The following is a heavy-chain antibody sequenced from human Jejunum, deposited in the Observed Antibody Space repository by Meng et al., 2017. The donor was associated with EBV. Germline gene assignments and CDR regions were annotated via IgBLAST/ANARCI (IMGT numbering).Heavy chain of an antibody. CDR1: GYTFIDYH. D-gene: IGHD5-12*01. CDR2: LNPNNGAT. J-gene: IGHJ4*02. CDR3: VGEIVAPCSFDQ. Sequence: QVQLVQSGAEVKKPGDSVKLSCKTSGYTFIDYHVHWVRQSPGQGLEWMGILNPNNGATSYAQRIRGRVTMTRDTSTSTVYMELSSLRSEDTALYYCVGEIVAPCSFDQWGQGTLVTVSS. V-gene: IGHV1-46*01.